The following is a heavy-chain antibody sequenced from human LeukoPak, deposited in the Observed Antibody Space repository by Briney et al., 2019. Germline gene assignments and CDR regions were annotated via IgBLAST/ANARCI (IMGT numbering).Heavy chain of an antibody. D-gene: IGHD3-16*02. CDR3: ARENYVWGSYRLKLNYFDY. J-gene: IGHJ4*02. Sequence: SETLSLTCAVSGGSISSSNWWSWVRQPPGKGLEWIGEIYHSGSTNYNPSLKSRVTISVDKSKNQFSLKLSSVTAADTAVYYCARENYVWGSYRLKLNYFDYWGQGTLVTVSS. CDR1: GGSISSSNW. CDR2: IYHSGST. V-gene: IGHV4-4*02.